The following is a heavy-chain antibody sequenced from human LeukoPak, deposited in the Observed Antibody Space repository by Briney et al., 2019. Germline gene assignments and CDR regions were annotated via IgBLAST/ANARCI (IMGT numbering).Heavy chain of an antibody. J-gene: IGHJ4*02. CDR1: GYTFTGYF. D-gene: IGHD6-13*01. CDR3: TKIIATGTAYFDN. V-gene: IGHV1-2*02. Sequence: ASVKVSCKASGYTFTGYFVNWVRQALGQGLEWMGWINPNSGDTKYAQKFQGRVTMTRDTSISTAYLELSRLISDDTAVYYCTKIIATGTAYFDNWGQGTLVTVSS. CDR2: INPNSGDT.